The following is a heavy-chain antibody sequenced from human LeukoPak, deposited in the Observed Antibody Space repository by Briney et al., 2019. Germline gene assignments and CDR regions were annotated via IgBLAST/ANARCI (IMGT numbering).Heavy chain of an antibody. Sequence: SETLSLTCTVSGYSISSGYYWGWIRQPPGKGLDWIGNIYHSGSTYYNPSLKSRVTISVDTSKNQFSLKLSSLTAADTAVYYCARDIDRYYGSDNWGQGTLVTVSS. CDR2: IYHSGST. D-gene: IGHD3-10*01. CDR3: ARDIDRYYGSDN. J-gene: IGHJ4*02. V-gene: IGHV4-38-2*02. CDR1: GYSISSGYY.